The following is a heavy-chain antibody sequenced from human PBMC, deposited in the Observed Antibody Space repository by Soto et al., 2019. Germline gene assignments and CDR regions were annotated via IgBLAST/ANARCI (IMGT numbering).Heavy chain of an antibody. J-gene: IGHJ4*02. CDR3: ARRGVGATTGFDD. Sequence: QLQLQESGPGLVKPSETLSLTCTVSGGSISSSSYYWGWIRQPPGKGLEWIGSIYYSGSTYYNPSLKSRVTISVDTSKNQFALKLSSVTAADTAVYYCARRGVGATTGFDDWGQGTLVTVSS. CDR1: GGSISSSSYY. V-gene: IGHV4-39*01. CDR2: IYYSGST. D-gene: IGHD1-26*01.